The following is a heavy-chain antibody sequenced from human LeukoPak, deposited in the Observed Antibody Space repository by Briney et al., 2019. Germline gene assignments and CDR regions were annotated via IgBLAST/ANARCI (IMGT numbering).Heavy chain of an antibody. V-gene: IGHV1-2*02. CDR3: ARVREWEEISGAIPDYFDY. CDR1: GYTFTGYY. D-gene: IGHD3-3*01. J-gene: IGHJ4*02. Sequence: EASVKVSCKASGYTFTGYYIHWLRQAPGQGLEWMGWIKPTSGGTSYAQNLQGRVTMTRDTSINTAYMELSGLRSDDTAVYYCARVREWEEISGAIPDYFDYWGQGTLVTVSS. CDR2: IKPTSGGT.